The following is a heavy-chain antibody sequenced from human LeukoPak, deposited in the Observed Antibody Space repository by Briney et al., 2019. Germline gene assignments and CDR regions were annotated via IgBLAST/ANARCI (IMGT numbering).Heavy chain of an antibody. CDR3: ARRDWVPGAVRAFDI. V-gene: IGHV3-11*04. CDR1: GFMFSDYY. CDR2: ISNDSVDK. Sequence: GGSLRLSCVGSGFMFSDYYMSWIRQAPGKGLEWVSYISNDSVDKYYVDSVRGRFTISRGNAKKSMYLQMSGLRVEDTAVYYCARRDWVPGAVRAFDIWGQGTMVTVSS. J-gene: IGHJ3*02. D-gene: IGHD3-3*01.